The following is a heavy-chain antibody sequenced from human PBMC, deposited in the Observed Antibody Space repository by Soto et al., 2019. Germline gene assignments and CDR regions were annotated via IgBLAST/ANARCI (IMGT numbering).Heavy chain of an antibody. CDR1: GDSVSSNSAA. D-gene: IGHD6-19*01. CDR2: TYYRSKWYN. V-gene: IGHV6-1*01. Sequence: SQTLSLTCAISGDSVSSNSAAWNWIRQSPSRGLEWLGRTYYRSKWYNDYAVSVKSRITINPDTSKNQFSLQLNSVTPEDTAVYYCARDPEYSSGWYGPNNYYYGMDVWGQGTTVTVSS. J-gene: IGHJ6*02. CDR3: ARDPEYSSGWYGPNNYYYGMDV.